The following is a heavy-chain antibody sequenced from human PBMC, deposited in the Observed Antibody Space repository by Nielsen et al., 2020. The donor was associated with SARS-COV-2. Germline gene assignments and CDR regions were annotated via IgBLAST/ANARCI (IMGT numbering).Heavy chain of an antibody. J-gene: IGHJ6*02. CDR1: GGTFKSYV. CDR3: ARGRCSGGNCNSVTEYYYYGLDV. D-gene: IGHD2-15*01. V-gene: IGHV1-69*13. CDR2: IIPVLDTV. Sequence: SVKVSCKASGGTFKSYVISWVRQAPGQGLEWMGDIIPVLDTVNYAQKFQGRVTINADESTRTAYMELSSLRSDDTAVYYCARGRCSGGNCNSVTEYYYYGLDVWGQGTTVAVSS.